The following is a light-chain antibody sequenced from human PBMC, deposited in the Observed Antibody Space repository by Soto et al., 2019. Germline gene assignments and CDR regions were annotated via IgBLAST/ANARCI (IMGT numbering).Light chain of an antibody. V-gene: IGKV3D-11*01. Sequence: ETVLTQSPATMSLSPGDRVTLSCRASQGIYNYLGWYQQKPGQTPRLLIFDASHRATGIPARFSGSVSGTDFTLTISSLEPEDFAVYYCQQRGKWQITFGKGTRLEIK. CDR1: QGIYNY. CDR2: DAS. J-gene: IGKJ5*01. CDR3: QQRGKWQIT.